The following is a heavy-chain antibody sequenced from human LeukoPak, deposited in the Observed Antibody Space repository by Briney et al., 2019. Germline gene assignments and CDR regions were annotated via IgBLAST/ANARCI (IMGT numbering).Heavy chain of an antibody. CDR2: IYYSGST. V-gene: IGHV4-39*02. CDR3: AREYNWNEDY. CDR1: GGSISSSSYY. D-gene: IGHD1-1*01. J-gene: IGHJ4*02. Sequence: PSETLSLTCTVSGGSISSSSYYWGWIRQPPGKGLEWIGSIYYSGSTYYNPSLKSRVTISVDTSKNQFSLKLSSVTAADTAVYYCAREYNWNEDYRGQGTLVTVSS.